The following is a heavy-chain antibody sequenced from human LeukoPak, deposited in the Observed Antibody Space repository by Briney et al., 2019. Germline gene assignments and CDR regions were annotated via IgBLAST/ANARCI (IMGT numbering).Heavy chain of an antibody. V-gene: IGHV3-7*03. J-gene: IGHJ4*02. CDR2: IKQDGSEK. CDR1: GFTFDDYG. CDR3: ARDPLGGSGSFKLY. Sequence: PGGSLRLSCAASGFTFDDYGMSWVRQAPGKGLEWVANIKQDGSEKYYVDSVKGRFSISRDNAKNSLYLQMNSLTAEDTAVYYCARDPLGGSGSFKLYWGQGTLVTVSS. D-gene: IGHD3-10*01.